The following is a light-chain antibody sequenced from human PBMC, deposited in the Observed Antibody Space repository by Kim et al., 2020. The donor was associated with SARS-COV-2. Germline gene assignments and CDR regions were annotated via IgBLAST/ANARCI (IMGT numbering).Light chain of an antibody. CDR2: DAS. J-gene: IGKJ4*01. Sequence: PGERATLPCRASQSVGTYLAWYQQKPGQAPRLLIYDASNRATGIPARFSGSGSGTDFTLTISSLESEDFAVYYCQQRSNWPPALTFGGGTKVDIK. V-gene: IGKV3-11*01. CDR1: QSVGTY. CDR3: QQRSNWPPALT.